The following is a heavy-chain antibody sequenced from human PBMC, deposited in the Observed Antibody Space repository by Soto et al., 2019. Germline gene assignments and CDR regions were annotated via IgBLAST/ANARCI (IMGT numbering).Heavy chain of an antibody. CDR1: GFTFSSYG. Sequence: GGSLRLSCAASGFTFSSYGMHWVRQAPGKGLEWVAVISYDGSNKYYADSVKGRFTISRDNSKNTLYLQMNSLRAEDTAVYYCAKDIRNTVTTTHYGMDVWGQGTTVTVSS. D-gene: IGHD4-4*01. CDR2: ISYDGSNK. V-gene: IGHV3-30*18. CDR3: AKDIRNTVTTTHYGMDV. J-gene: IGHJ6*02.